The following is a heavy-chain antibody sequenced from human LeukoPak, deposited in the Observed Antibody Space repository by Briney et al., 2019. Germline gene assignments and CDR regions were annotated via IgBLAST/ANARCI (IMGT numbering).Heavy chain of an antibody. J-gene: IGHJ4*02. Sequence: GGSLRLSRAASRFTFSSYAMHWVRPAPRRGVEYVSAISSDGGSTYYANSVKGRFTISRDNSKNTLYLQMGSLRAEDMAVYYCARGETTGGVDYWGQGTLVTVSS. D-gene: IGHD4-17*01. CDR1: RFTFSSYA. CDR2: ISSDGGST. CDR3: ARGETTGGVDY. V-gene: IGHV3-64*01.